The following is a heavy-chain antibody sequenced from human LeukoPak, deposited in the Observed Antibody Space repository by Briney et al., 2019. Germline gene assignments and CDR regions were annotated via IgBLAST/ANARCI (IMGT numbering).Heavy chain of an antibody. CDR2: INHSGST. J-gene: IGHJ5*02. Sequence: PSETLSLTCAVYGGSFSGYCWSWIRQPPGKGLEWIGEINHSGSTNYNPSLKSRVAISVDTSKNQFSLKLSSVTAADTAVYYCARGPGGCSSTSCYRHWFDPWGQGTLVTVSS. CDR1: GGSFSGYC. CDR3: ARGPGGCSSTSCYRHWFDP. V-gene: IGHV4-34*01. D-gene: IGHD2-2*01.